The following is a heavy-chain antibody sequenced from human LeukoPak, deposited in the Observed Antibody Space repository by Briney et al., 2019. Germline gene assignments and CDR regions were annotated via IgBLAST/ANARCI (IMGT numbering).Heavy chain of an antibody. Sequence: SETLSLTCAVYGGSFSGYYWSWIRQPPGKGLEWIGEINHSGSTNYNPSLKSRVTISVDTSKNQFSLKLSSVTAADTAVYYCARGGVIVAAAGYYSDYWGQGTLVTVSS. J-gene: IGHJ4*02. V-gene: IGHV4-34*01. CDR3: ARGGVIVAAAGYYSDY. CDR1: GGSFSGYY. D-gene: IGHD6-13*01. CDR2: INHSGST.